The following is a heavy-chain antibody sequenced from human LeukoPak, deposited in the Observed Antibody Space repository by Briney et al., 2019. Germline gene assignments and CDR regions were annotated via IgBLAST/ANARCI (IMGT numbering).Heavy chain of an antibody. J-gene: IGHJ5*02. Sequence: GGSLRLSCAASGFTFSDYYMSWIRQAPGKGLEWVSYISSSGITIYYADSVKGRFTISRDNAKNSLYLQMNSLRAEDTAVYYCARSLDLTGTTWGGWFDPWGQGTLVTVSS. CDR1: GFTFSDYY. CDR3: ARSLDLTGTTWGGWFDP. D-gene: IGHD1-7*01. CDR2: ISSSGITI. V-gene: IGHV3-11*01.